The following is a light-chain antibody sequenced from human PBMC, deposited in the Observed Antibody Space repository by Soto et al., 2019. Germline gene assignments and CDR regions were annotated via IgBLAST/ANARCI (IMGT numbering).Light chain of an antibody. CDR2: DVS. Sequence: QRVLTQPASGTRVDLDAITITYTETSSDVGGYNYVSWYQQHPGKAPKLMIYDVSNRPSGVSNRFSGSKSGNTASLSISGLQAEDEADYYCSSYTSSITLVFVGVTNVTVL. CDR3: SSYTSSITLV. CDR1: SSDVGGYNY. J-gene: IGLJ2*01. V-gene: IGLV2-14*03.